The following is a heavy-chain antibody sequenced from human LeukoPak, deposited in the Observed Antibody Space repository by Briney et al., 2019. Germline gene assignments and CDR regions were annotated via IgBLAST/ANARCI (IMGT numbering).Heavy chain of an antibody. CDR1: GYTFTGYY. V-gene: IGHV1-2*02. D-gene: IGHD2-15*01. CDR3: ARAHCSGGSCYLGFDY. CDR2: INPNSGGT. J-gene: IGHJ4*02. Sequence: ASVKVSCKASGYTFTGYYMRWVRQAPGQGLEWMGWINPNSGGTNYAQKFQGRVTMTRDTSISTAYMELSRLRSDDTAVHYCARAHCSGGSCYLGFDYWGQGTLVTVSS.